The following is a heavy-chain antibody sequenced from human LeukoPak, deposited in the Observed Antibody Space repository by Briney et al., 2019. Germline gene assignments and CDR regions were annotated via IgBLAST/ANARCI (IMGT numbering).Heavy chain of an antibody. V-gene: IGHV3-30-3*01. Sequence: GGSLRLSCAASGFTFSSYAMHWVRQAPGKGLEWEAVISYDGSNKYYADSEKGRFTISRDNSKNTLYLQMNSLRAEDTAVYYCAREGPYSSFDYWGQGTLVTVSS. D-gene: IGHD6-13*01. CDR1: GFTFSSYA. J-gene: IGHJ4*02. CDR3: AREGPYSSFDY. CDR2: ISYDGSNK.